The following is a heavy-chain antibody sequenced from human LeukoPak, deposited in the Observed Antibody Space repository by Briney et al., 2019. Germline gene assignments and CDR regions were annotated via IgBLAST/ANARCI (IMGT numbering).Heavy chain of an antibody. CDR2: IRYDGSKK. CDR1: GFTFSSYG. Sequence: GGSLGLSCAASGFTFSSYGMHWVRQAPGKGLEGVALIRYDGSKKYYAESVKGGFTISRDNSKNTLYMQMNSLRAEETAVYYCSNLAAAGPFDYWGQGTLVTVSS. CDR3: SNLAAAGPFDY. J-gene: IGHJ4*02. V-gene: IGHV3-30*02. D-gene: IGHD6-13*01.